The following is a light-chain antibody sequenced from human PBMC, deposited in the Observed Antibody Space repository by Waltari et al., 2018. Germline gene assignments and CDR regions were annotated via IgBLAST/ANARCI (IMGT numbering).Light chain of an antibody. CDR3: SSYTNTNGPYV. CDR2: LVS. J-gene: IGLJ1*01. V-gene: IGLV2-14*01. Sequence: QSALDTPASVSGSPGHSITFSCTGTSLAVGGFYYTSWDQQQPAKAPKLFIYLVSIRPSGVSDRFSGSKSGNTASLTISALQVEDDCDYYCSSYTNTNGPYVFGSGTKVTV. CDR1: SLAVGGFYY.